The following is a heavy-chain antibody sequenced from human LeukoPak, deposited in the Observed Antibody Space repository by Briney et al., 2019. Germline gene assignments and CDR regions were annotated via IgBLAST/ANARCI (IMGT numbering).Heavy chain of an antibody. V-gene: IGHV3-21*01. Sequence: GGSLRLSCEASGFTFSSYSMNWVRQAPGKGLEWVSSISSSSSYIYYADSVKGRFTISRDNAKNSLYLQMNSLRAEDTAVYYCAREFSGSISRHFDYWGQGTLVTVSS. CDR2: ISSSSSYI. J-gene: IGHJ4*02. CDR3: AREFSGSISRHFDY. CDR1: GFTFSSYS. D-gene: IGHD2-15*01.